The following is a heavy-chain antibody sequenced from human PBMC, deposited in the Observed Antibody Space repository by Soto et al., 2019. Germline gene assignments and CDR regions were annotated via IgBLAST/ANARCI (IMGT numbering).Heavy chain of an antibody. Sequence: GESLKISCKGPGYSFTSYWISWVRQMPGKGLEWMGRIDPSDSYTNYSPSFQGHVTISADKSISTAYLQWSSLKASDTAMYYCARHGNPTRVYWGQGTLVTVSS. CDR2: IDPSDSYT. CDR1: GYSFTSYW. D-gene: IGHD1-1*01. J-gene: IGHJ4*02. V-gene: IGHV5-10-1*01. CDR3: ARHGNPTRVY.